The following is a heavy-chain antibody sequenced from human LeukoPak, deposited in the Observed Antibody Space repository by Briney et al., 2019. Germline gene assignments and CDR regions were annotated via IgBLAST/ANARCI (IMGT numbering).Heavy chain of an antibody. Sequence: GGSLRLSCAASGFSFSSYWMSWVRQAPGKGLEWVANIKQDESEKYYVDSVKGRFTISRDNAKNSVYLQMNSLRVEDTAVYYCTRWNMLDIWGQGTMVTVSS. V-gene: IGHV3-7*03. J-gene: IGHJ3*02. CDR3: TRWNMLDI. D-gene: IGHD2/OR15-2a*01. CDR2: IKQDESEK. CDR1: GFSFSSYW.